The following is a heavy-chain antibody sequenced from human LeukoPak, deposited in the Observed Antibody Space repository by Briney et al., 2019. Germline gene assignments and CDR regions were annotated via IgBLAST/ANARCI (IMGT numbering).Heavy chain of an antibody. CDR3: ACGTLTGTYYFDY. CDR2: LNTDGSST. D-gene: IGHD3-9*01. CDR1: GFTFSSYW. J-gene: IGHJ4*02. V-gene: IGHV3-74*01. Sequence: GGSLRLSCAASGFTFSSYWMHWVRQAPGKGLVWVSRLNTDGSSTDYADSVKGRFTISRDNAKNTLFLQLNRLRGEDTAVYYCACGTLTGTYYFDYWGQGTLVTVSS.